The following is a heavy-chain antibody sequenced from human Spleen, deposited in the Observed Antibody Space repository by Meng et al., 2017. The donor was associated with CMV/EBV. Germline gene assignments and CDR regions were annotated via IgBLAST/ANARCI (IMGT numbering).Heavy chain of an antibody. V-gene: IGHV3-23*03. CDR1: GFTLSSYA. CDR2: IYGGGSST. Sequence: GESLKISCAASGFTLSSYAMSWVRQAPGKGLEWVSVIYGGGSSTYYADSVKGRFTISRDNFKNTLYLQMNSLRAEDTAVYYCAKLPIVGASRGFDYWGQGTLVTVSS. J-gene: IGHJ4*02. D-gene: IGHD1-26*01. CDR3: AKLPIVGASRGFDY.